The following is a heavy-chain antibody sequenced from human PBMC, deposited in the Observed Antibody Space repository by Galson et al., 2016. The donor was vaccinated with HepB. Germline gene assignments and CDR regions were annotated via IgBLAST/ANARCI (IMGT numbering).Heavy chain of an antibody. J-gene: IGHJ4*02. CDR2: IWYDGSNK. CDR3: ARDAPPTVTIGLIDY. CDR1: GFSFVSFG. V-gene: IGHV3-33*01. D-gene: IGHD4-17*01. Sequence: SLRLSCAASGFSFVSFGMHWVRQAPGKGLEWVAVIWYDGSNKFYADSVKGRFTISRDNSKNTVYLQMNSLRGEDTAVYYCARDAPPTVTIGLIDYWGQGTLVTVAS.